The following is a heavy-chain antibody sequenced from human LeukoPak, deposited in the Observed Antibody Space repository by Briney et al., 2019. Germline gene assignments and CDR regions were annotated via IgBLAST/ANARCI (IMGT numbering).Heavy chain of an antibody. CDR3: ARYVVYGSGKYYFDY. Sequence: PSETLSLTCTVSGGSISNSNYYWSWIRQPPGKELEWIASINYGGTTYYNPSTKSRVTISVDKSKNQFYLRLSSVTAADTAVYLCARYVVYGSGKYYFDYWGQGSVVTVSS. J-gene: IGHJ4*02. D-gene: IGHD3-10*01. V-gene: IGHV4-39*01. CDR1: GGSISNSNYY. CDR2: INYGGTT.